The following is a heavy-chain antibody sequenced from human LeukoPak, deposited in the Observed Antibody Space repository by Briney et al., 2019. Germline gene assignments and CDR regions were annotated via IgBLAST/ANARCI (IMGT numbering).Heavy chain of an antibody. CDR3: ARDRIVLVTATFDY. D-gene: IGHD2-21*02. J-gene: IGHJ4*02. V-gene: IGHV3-21*01. CDR1: GFTFRSYS. CDR2: ITSSSTYT. Sequence: GGSLRLSCEASGFTFRSYSMNWVRQAPGKGLEWASSITSSSTYTYYADSVKGRFTVSRDNAKNSLYLQMNSLRAEDTAVYYCARDRIVLVTATFDYWGQGTLVTVSS.